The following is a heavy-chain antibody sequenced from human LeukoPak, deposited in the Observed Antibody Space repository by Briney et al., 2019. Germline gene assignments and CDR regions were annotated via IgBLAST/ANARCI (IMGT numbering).Heavy chain of an antibody. J-gene: IGHJ4*02. CDR3: ARQTGSGLFILP. V-gene: IGHV4-39*01. CDR2: IYYSGST. Sequence: SETLSLTCTVSGGSISNSSYYWGWIRQPPGKGLEWIGSIYYSGSTYYNPSLKSRVTISVDTSKSQFSLRLSSVTAADTAVYFCARQTGSGLFILPGGQGALVTVSS. CDR1: GGSISNSSYY. D-gene: IGHD3/OR15-3a*01.